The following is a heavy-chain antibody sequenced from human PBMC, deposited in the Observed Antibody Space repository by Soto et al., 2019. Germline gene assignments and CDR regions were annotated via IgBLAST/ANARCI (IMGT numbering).Heavy chain of an antibody. CDR1: GFTFSSYA. D-gene: IGHD3-10*01. CDR2: ISYDGSNK. Sequence: QVQLVESGGGVVQPGRSLRLSCAASGFTFSSYAMHWVRQAPGKGLEWVAVISYDGSNKYYADSVKGRFTISRDNSKNTLYLQMNSLRAEDTAVYYCARGLGSYFDYWGQGTLVTVSS. V-gene: IGHV3-30-3*01. CDR3: ARGLGSYFDY. J-gene: IGHJ4*02.